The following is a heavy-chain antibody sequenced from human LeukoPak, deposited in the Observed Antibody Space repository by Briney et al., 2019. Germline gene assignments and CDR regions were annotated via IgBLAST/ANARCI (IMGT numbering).Heavy chain of an antibody. Sequence: GRSPRLSCTASGFTFGDYAMSWVRQAPGKGLERVGFIRSKAYGGTTEYAASVKGRFTISRDDSKSIAYLQMNSLKTEDTAVYYCTRDLKNLGNYYYYGMDVWGKGTTVTVSS. J-gene: IGHJ6*04. CDR1: GFTFGDYA. CDR2: IRSKAYGGTT. D-gene: IGHD1-7*01. CDR3: TRDLKNLGNYYYYGMDV. V-gene: IGHV3-49*04.